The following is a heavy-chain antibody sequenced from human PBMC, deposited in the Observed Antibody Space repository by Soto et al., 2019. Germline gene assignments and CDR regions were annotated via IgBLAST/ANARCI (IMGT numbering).Heavy chain of an antibody. V-gene: IGHV3-48*02. J-gene: IGHJ6*02. CDR3: ARDEKFRPRGLYYYGMDV. CDR1: GFTFSSYS. Sequence: LRLSCAASGFTFSSYSMNWVRQAPGKGLEWVSYISSSSSTIYYADSVKGRFTISRDNAKNSLYLQMNSLRDEDTAVYYCARDEKFRPRGLYYYGMDVWGQGTTVTVSS. CDR2: ISSSSSTI.